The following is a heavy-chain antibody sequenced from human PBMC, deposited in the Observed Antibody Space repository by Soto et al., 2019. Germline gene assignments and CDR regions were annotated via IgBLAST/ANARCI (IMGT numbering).Heavy chain of an antibody. CDR3: ARLIAPRRSMDV. CDR2: IDPTDSYT. Sequence: GESLKISCKGSGYSFTNYWISWVRQMPGKGLEWMGRIDPTDSYTTYSPSFQGHVTISLDKSLSTAYLLWSSLKASDTAMYYCARLIAPRRSMDVWAQGTTVTVSS. D-gene: IGHD6-6*01. J-gene: IGHJ6*02. V-gene: IGHV5-10-1*01. CDR1: GYSFTNYW.